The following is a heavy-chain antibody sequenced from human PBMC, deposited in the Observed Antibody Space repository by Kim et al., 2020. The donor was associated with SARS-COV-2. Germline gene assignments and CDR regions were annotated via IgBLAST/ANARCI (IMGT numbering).Heavy chain of an antibody. CDR2: ISYDGSNK. CDR1: GFTFSSYG. V-gene: IGHV3-33*05. Sequence: GGSLRLSCAASGFTFSSYGMHWVRQAPGKGLEWVAVISYDGSNKYYADSVKGRFTIFRDNSKNTLYLQMNSLRADDTAVYYCARDITTEGLRYFDWTKKKNFDDWGQGTLVTVSS. J-gene: IGHJ4*02. CDR3: ARDITTEGLRYFDWTKKKNFDD. D-gene: IGHD3-9*01.